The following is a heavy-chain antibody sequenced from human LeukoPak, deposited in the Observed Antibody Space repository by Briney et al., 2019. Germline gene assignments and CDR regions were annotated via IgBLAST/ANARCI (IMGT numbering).Heavy chain of an antibody. CDR3: ARHQTPGNVYYLNTEGFRFDS. Sequence: GESLQISCKASGYSFTDYWIGWVRQMPGQGLEWMAIIFPGDSDSNIKYSPSFQGDVTVSADKSITTAYLHWSSLQASDTATYYCARHQTPGNVYYLNTEGFRFDSWGQGTLVTVSS. D-gene: IGHD1-26*01. J-gene: IGHJ4*02. V-gene: IGHV5-51*01. CDR1: GYSFTDYW. CDR2: IFPGDSDSNI.